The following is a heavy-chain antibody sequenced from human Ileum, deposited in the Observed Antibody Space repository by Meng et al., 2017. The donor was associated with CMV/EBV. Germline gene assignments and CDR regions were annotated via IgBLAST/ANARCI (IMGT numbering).Heavy chain of an antibody. CDR1: GGSISSSSYY. V-gene: IGHV4-39*07. CDR3: ARDRLYNWNYVSYFDY. CDR2: IYYSGST. Sequence: SETLSLTCTVSGGSISSSSYYWGWIRQPPGKGLEWIGSIYYSGSTYYNPSLKSRVTISVDTSKNHFSLKLSSVTAADTAVYYCARDRLYNWNYVSYFDYWGQGALVTVSS. J-gene: IGHJ4*02. D-gene: IGHD1-7*01.